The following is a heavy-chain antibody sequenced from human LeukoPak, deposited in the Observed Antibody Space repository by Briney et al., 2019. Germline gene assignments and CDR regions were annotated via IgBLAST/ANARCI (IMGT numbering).Heavy chain of an antibody. CDR1: GYNFTSYW. CDR3: ATSESQTKFDY. D-gene: IGHD1/OR15-1a*01. CDR2: IYPGDSDT. Sequence: GESLKISCKGSGYNFTSYWIGWVRQMPGKGLEWMGIIYPGDSDTRYSPSFQGQVTVSADKSISTAYLQWSNLKASDTAMYFCATSESQTKFDYWGQGTQVIVSS. J-gene: IGHJ4*02. V-gene: IGHV5-51*01.